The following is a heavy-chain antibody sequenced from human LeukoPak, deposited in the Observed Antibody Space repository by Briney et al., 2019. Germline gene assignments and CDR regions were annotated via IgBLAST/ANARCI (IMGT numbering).Heavy chain of an antibody. J-gene: IGHJ5*02. CDR3: TRTINSWFDP. Sequence: ASVKISCKPSGYTFINHYIHWVRQAPGQGLEWMGVIRPTDGSTSYAQNFQGRLSMTSDTSTSTACMELSSLGSEDTAIYYCTRTINSWFDPWGQGTPVSVSS. D-gene: IGHD3-9*01. CDR2: IRPTDGST. V-gene: IGHV1-46*01. CDR1: GYTFINHY.